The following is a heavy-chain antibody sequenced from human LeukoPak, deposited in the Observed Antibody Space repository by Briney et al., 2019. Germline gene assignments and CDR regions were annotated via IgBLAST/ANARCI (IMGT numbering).Heavy chain of an antibody. D-gene: IGHD2-2*01. J-gene: IGHJ3*02. Sequence: GGSLRLSCAASGFTFSNYEMNWVRQAPGEGLEWVSYISSSGSTIYYADSVKGRFTISRDNPKNLLYLQMSSLRAEDTAVYYCARDAEYQLLYDAFDMWGQGTMVTVSS. V-gene: IGHV3-48*03. CDR2: ISSSGSTI. CDR3: ARDAEYQLLYDAFDM. CDR1: GFTFSNYE.